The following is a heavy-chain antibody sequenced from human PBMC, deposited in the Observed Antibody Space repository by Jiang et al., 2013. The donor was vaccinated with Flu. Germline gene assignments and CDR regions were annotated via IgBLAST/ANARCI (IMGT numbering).Heavy chain of an antibody. V-gene: IGHV4-39*07. D-gene: IGHD6-19*01. CDR1: GGSISSSSYY. Sequence: LLKPSETLSLTCTVSGGSISSSSYYWGWIRQPPGKGLEWIGSIYYSGSTYYNPSLKSRVTISVDTSKNQFSLKLSSVTAADTAVYYCARHVPVAGTYYFDYWGQGTLVTVSS. J-gene: IGHJ4*02. CDR2: IYYSGST. CDR3: ARHVPVAGTYYFDY.